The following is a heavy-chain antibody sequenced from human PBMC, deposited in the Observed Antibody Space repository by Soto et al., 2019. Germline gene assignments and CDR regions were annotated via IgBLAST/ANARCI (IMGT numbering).Heavy chain of an antibody. CDR3: AKGGLRHDAFDI. D-gene: IGHD2-15*01. V-gene: IGHV3-30*18. CDR2: ISYDGSNK. Sequence: VAVISYDGSNKYYADSVKGRFTISRDNSKNTLYLQMNSLRAEDTAVYYCAKGGLRHDAFDIWGQGTMVTVSS. J-gene: IGHJ3*02.